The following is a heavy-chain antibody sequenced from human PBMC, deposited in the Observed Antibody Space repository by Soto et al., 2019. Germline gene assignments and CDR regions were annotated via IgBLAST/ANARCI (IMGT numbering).Heavy chain of an antibody. J-gene: IGHJ6*02. CDR1: GGSISSGGYS. V-gene: IGHV4-30-2*01. Sequence: SETLSLTCAVSGGSISSGGYSWSWIRQPPGKGLEWIGYIYHSGSTYYNPSLKSRVTISVDRSKNQFSLKLSSVTAADTAVYYCARGATDKFSGWRYYYYYGMDVWGQGTTVTVSS. CDR3: ARGATDKFSGWRYYYYYGMDV. D-gene: IGHD6-19*01. CDR2: IYHSGST.